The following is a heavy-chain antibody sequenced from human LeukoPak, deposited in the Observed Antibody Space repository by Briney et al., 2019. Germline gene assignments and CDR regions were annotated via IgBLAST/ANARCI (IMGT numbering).Heavy chain of an antibody. J-gene: IGHJ4*02. Sequence: PGGSLRLSCAASGFAFSSYSMHWVRQAPGKGLEWVSSMTSVTYIYYAASVKGRFTISRDNAKNSLHLQMNNLRVEDTAVYYCASADYYGSGSHYTFRGLDYWGQGTLVTVSS. CDR3: ASADYYGSGSHYTFRGLDY. CDR2: MTSVTYI. V-gene: IGHV3-21*01. CDR1: GFAFSSYS. D-gene: IGHD3-10*01.